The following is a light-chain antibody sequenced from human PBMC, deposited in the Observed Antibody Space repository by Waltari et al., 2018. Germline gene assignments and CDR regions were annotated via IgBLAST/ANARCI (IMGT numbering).Light chain of an antibody. Sequence: ELVLTQSPATLSLSPGERATPSCRASQSISSYLACYQQKPGQAPRLLIFDASNRATGTPARFSGSGSGTDFTLTISSLEAEDFAVYYCQQRSKWSLTFGGGTKVEIK. CDR3: QQRSKWSLT. J-gene: IGKJ4*01. V-gene: IGKV3-11*01. CDR1: QSISSY. CDR2: DAS.